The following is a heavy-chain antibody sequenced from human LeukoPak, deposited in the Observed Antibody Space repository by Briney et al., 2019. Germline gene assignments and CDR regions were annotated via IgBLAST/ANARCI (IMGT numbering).Heavy chain of an antibody. CDR3: AKYPHHYYGMDV. CDR2: VYYSGST. Sequence: SETLSLTCTVSGGSISTYYWNWIRQPPGKGLEWIGYVYYSGSTNYNPSLKSRVTISVDTSKNQFSLKLSSVTAADTAVYDCAKYPHHYYGMDVGGQGTTGPLPS. J-gene: IGHJ6*02. V-gene: IGHV4-59*01. D-gene: IGHD2-2*02. CDR1: GGSISTYY.